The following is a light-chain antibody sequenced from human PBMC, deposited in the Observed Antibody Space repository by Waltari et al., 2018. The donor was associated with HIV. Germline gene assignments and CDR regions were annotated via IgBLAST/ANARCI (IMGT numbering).Light chain of an antibody. J-gene: IGLJ3*02. CDR2: DDS. V-gene: IGLV3-21*02. Sequence: SYVLTQPPSVSVAPGQTARITSGGNNIGTKNMHRYQQRPGNAPVLVVSDDSDRPSDIPERFSGSNSANTATLSISRVEAGDEADYYCQVWDYNSDRWVFGGGTKLTVL. CDR3: QVWDYNSDRWV. CDR1: NIGTKN.